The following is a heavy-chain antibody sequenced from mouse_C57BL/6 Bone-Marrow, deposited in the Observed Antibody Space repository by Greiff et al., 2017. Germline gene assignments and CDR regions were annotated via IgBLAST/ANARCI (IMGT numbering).Heavy chain of an antibody. CDR3: ARCFYWYFDV. Sequence: QVQLQQPGAELVKPGASVKMSCKASGYTFTSYWITWVKQRPGQGLEWIGDIYPGSGSTNYNEKFKSKATLTVDTASSTAYMQLSSLTSEDSAVYYCARCFYWYFDVWGTGTTVTVSS. CDR1: GYTFTSYW. V-gene: IGHV1-55*01. CDR2: IYPGSGST. J-gene: IGHJ1*03.